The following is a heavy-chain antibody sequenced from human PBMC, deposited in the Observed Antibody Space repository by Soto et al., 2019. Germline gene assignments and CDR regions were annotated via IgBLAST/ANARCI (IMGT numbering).Heavy chain of an antibody. Sequence: SETLSLTCTVSGGSVSSGSYYWSWIRQPPGKGLEWIGYIYYSGSTNYNPSLKSRVTISVDTSKNQFSPKLSSVTAADTAVYYCARDRDSSSYYYYYYGMDGWGQGTTVTVYS. D-gene: IGHD6-6*01. CDR1: GGSVSSGSYY. CDR3: ARDRDSSSYYYYYYGMDG. V-gene: IGHV4-61*01. CDR2: IYYSGST. J-gene: IGHJ6*02.